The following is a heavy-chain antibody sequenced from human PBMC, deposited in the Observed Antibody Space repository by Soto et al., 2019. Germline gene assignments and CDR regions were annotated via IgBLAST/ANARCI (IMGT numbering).Heavy chain of an antibody. V-gene: IGHV3-66*01. CDR3: ARAPGQYQLLFFFDY. Sequence: GGSLRLSCAASGFTVSSNYMSWVRQAPGKGLEWVSVIYSGGSTYYADSVKGRFTISRDNSKNTLYLQMNSLRAEDTAVYYCARAPGQYQLLFFFDYWGQRTLVTVSS. J-gene: IGHJ4*02. CDR1: GFTVSSNY. CDR2: IYSGGST. D-gene: IGHD2-2*01.